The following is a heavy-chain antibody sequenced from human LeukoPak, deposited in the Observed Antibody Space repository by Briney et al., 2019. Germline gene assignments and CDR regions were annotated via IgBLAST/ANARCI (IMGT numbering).Heavy chain of an antibody. CDR3: STDWLIWGTSR. J-gene: IGHJ4*02. Sequence: SGGSLRLSCAASGFTFSNAWMSWVRQAPGKGLEWVGRIKSKTDGGTADYAAPVKGRFTISRDDSKNTLYLQMNSLKTEDTAVYYCSTDWLIWGTSRWGQGTLVTVSS. V-gene: IGHV3-15*01. CDR2: IKSKTDGGTA. CDR1: GFTFSNAW. D-gene: IGHD1-14*01.